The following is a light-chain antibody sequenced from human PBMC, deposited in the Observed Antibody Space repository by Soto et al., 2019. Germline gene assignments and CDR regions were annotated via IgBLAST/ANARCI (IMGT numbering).Light chain of an antibody. J-gene: IGKJ4*01. CDR3: QQANSFPLT. Sequence: DIQMTHSPSSVSASVGDRVTITCRANQDINNWLAWYQQKPGKAPQLLIYTTSSLQSGVPSRFSGSGSGTDFSLTMSSLQHEDFATYYVQQANSFPLTFGGGTKVEIK. CDR2: TTS. CDR1: QDINNW. V-gene: IGKV1D-12*01.